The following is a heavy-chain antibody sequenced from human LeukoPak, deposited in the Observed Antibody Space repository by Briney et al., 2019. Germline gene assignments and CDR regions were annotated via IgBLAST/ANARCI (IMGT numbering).Heavy chain of an antibody. D-gene: IGHD4-17*01. J-gene: IGHJ4*02. CDR1: GFTFSRSW. CDR3: ARSPYGGYGDN. Sequence: GGSLRLSCVASGFTFSRSWMNWVRQAPGKGLEWVANINQDESEKNYVDSVKGRFTISRDNAKNSLSLQMNSLRAEDTAVYYCARSPYGGYGDNWGQGTLVTVSS. CDR2: INQDESEK. V-gene: IGHV3-7*02.